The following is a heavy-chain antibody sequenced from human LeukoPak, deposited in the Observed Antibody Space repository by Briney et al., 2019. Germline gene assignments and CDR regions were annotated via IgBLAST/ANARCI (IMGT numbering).Heavy chain of an antibody. V-gene: IGHV3-66*04. CDR1: GFTVSSNY. CDR2: IYSGGST. D-gene: IGHD4-17*01. J-gene: IGHJ4*02. Sequence: GGSLRLSCAASGFTVSSNYMSWVRQAPGKGLEWVSVIYSGGSTYYADSVKGRFTISRDNSKNTLYLQMNSLRAEDTAVYYCARRDDYGDSLFWGQGTLVTVSS. CDR3: ARRDDYGDSLF.